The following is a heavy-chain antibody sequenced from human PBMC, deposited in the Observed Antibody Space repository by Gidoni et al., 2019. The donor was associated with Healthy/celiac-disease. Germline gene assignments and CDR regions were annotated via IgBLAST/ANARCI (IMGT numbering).Heavy chain of an antibody. D-gene: IGHD6-13*01. Sequence: QVQLVQSGAEVKKPGASVKVSCKASGYTFTSYDINWVRQATGQGLEWMGWMNPNSGNTGYAQKFQGRVTMTRNTSISTAYMELSSLRSEDTAVYYCAISPMYSSSWYYYYYYGMDVWGQGTTVTVSS. J-gene: IGHJ6*02. V-gene: IGHV1-8*01. CDR3: AISPMYSSSWYYYYYYGMDV. CDR2: MNPNSGNT. CDR1: GYTFTSYD.